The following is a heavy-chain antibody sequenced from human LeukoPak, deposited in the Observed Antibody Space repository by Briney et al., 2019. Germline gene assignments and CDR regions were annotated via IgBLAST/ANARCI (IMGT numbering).Heavy chain of an antibody. Sequence: SETLSLTCAVYGGSFSGYYWSWIRQPPGKGLEWIGEINHSGSTNYNPSLKSRVTISVDTSKNQFSLKLSSVTAADTAVYYCATRGYVGDQSSNYYYYGMDVWGQGTTVTVSS. CDR2: INHSGST. D-gene: IGHD2-21*02. V-gene: IGHV4-34*01. CDR1: GGSFSGYY. CDR3: ATRGYVGDQSSNYYYYGMDV. J-gene: IGHJ6*02.